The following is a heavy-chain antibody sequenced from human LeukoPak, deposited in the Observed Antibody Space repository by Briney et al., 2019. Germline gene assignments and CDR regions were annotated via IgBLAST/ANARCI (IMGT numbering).Heavy chain of an antibody. V-gene: IGHV3-23*01. CDR1: EFTFNNYA. J-gene: IGHJ6*03. Sequence: GGSLRLSCAASEFTFNNYAVSWVRQAPGQGLEWVSTISGRGGITYYADSVKGRFTISRDNSKNTVFLQMNGLRVDDTAVYYCARALRESHRPVYSYYYMDVWGKGTTVTVSS. CDR2: ISGRGGIT. CDR3: ARALRESHRPVYSYYYMDV.